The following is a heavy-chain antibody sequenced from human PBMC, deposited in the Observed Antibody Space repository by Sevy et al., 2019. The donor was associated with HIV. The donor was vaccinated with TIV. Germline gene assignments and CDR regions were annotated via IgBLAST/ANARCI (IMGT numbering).Heavy chain of an antibody. Sequence: SETLSLTCAVYGGSFSGYYWSWIRQPPGKGLEWIGEINHSGSTNYNPSLKSRLTISVDTSKNQFSLKLSSVTAADTAVYYCARGTGDSSGYYYFVYWGQGTLVTVSS. CDR2: INHSGST. D-gene: IGHD3-22*01. CDR1: GGSFSGYY. V-gene: IGHV4-34*01. J-gene: IGHJ4*02. CDR3: ARGTGDSSGYYYFVY.